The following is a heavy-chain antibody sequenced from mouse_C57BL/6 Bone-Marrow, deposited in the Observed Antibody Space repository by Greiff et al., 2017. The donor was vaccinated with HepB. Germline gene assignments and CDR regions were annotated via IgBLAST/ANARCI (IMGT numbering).Heavy chain of an antibody. CDR1: GYTFTDYY. J-gene: IGHJ3*01. D-gene: IGHD2-4*01. CDR2: IYPGSGNT. CDR3: AREGYDYDWCAY. V-gene: IGHV1-76*01. Sequence: QVQLQQSGAELVRPGASVKLSCKASGYTFTDYYINWVKRRPGQGLEWIARIYPGSGNTYYNEKFKGKATLTAEKSSSTAYMQLSSLTSEDSAVYFCAREGYDYDWCAYWGQGTLVTVSA.